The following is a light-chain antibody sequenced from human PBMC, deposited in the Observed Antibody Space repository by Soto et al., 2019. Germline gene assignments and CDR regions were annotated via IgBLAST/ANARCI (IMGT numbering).Light chain of an antibody. CDR3: QQYNNWPPLP. J-gene: IGKJ4*01. V-gene: IGKV3-15*01. CDR1: QSVSSN. CDR2: GAS. Sequence: EIVMTQSPATLSVSPGERATLSCRASQSVSSNLAWYQQKPGQAPRLLIYGASTRATGIPARFSGSGSGTEFTLTISSRQSEDFAVYYCQQYNNWPPLPFGGGTKVEIK.